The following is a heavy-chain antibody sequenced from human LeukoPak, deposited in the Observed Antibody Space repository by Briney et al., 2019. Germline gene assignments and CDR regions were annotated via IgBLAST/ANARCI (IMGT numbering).Heavy chain of an antibody. CDR1: GYIFTSYW. CDR2: IDPSDSYT. D-gene: IGHD3-3*01. J-gene: IGHJ6*02. V-gene: IGHV5-10-1*01. Sequence: GESLQISCQGSGYIFTSYWISWVRQMPGKGPEWMGRIDPSDSYTNYSPSFQGHVTISADKSISTAYLQWSSLKASDTAMYSCPRHADSAGVWSGHYYYYYGMDVWGQGTTVTVSS. CDR3: PRHADSAGVWSGHYYYYYGMDV.